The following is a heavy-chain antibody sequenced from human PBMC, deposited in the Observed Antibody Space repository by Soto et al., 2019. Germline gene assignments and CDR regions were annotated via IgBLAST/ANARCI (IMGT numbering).Heavy chain of an antibody. CDR1: GGSFSGYY. Sequence: PSETLSLTCAVYGGSFSGYYWSWIRQPPGKGLEWIGEINHSGSTNYNPSIKSRITISVDTSKNQFSLKLSSVTAADTAVYYCACSDPRYYCSGGSCYSNDAFDIWGQGTMVTVSS. V-gene: IGHV4-34*01. J-gene: IGHJ3*02. D-gene: IGHD2-15*01. CDR2: INHSGST. CDR3: ACSDPRYYCSGGSCYSNDAFDI.